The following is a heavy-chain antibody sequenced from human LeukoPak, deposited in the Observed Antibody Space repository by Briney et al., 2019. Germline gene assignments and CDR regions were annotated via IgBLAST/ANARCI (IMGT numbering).Heavy chain of an antibody. CDR3: ARHTDDLGYFQH. Sequence: SVKVSCKASGGTFSSYAISWVRQAPGQGLEWMGRIIPILGIANYAQKFQGRVTITADKSTSTAYMELSSLRSEDTAVYYCARHTDDLGYFQHWGQGTLVTVSS. D-gene: IGHD3-16*01. J-gene: IGHJ1*01. V-gene: IGHV1-69*04. CDR2: IIPILGIA. CDR1: GGTFSSYA.